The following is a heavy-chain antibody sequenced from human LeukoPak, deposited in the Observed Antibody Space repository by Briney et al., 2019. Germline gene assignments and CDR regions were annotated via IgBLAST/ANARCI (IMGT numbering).Heavy chain of an antibody. V-gene: IGHV4-34*01. CDR2: INHSGST. D-gene: IGHD2-2*02. Sequence: PSETLSLTCAVYGGSFSGYYWSWIRQPPGKGLEWIGEINHSGSTNYNPSLKSRVTISVDTSKNQFSLKLSSVTAADTAVYYCARGAVVVPAAILSRYYYSMDVWGQGTTVTVSS. CDR3: ARGAVVVPAAILSRYYYSMDV. CDR1: GGSFSGYY. J-gene: IGHJ6*02.